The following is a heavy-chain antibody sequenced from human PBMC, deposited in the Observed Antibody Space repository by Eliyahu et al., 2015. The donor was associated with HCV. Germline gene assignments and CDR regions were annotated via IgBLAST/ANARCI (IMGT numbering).Heavy chain of an antibody. D-gene: IGHD1-26*01. CDR2: IHYSGVT. CDR3: ARHPPRGGSFYSWLDP. J-gene: IGHJ5*02. Sequence: QLQLQESDPGLVKPSGTLSLICSVSGGAIXTSAYYWGWVRQAPGKGLEWIGSIHYSGVTYYNPSVESRVAISLDTSKNQFSLTLTSVTAADTAVYYCARHPPRGGSFYSWLDPWGQGTLVTVSS. CDR1: GGAIXTSAYY. V-gene: IGHV4-39*01.